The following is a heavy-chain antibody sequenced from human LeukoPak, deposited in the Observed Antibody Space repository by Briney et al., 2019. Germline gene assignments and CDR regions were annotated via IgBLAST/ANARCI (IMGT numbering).Heavy chain of an antibody. J-gene: IGHJ4*02. CDR3: ARGSYYYDSSGYYLPFDY. CDR1: GYTFTSYG. Sequence: ASVKVSCKASGYTFTSYGISWVRQAPGQGLEWMGWISAYNGNTNYAQKPQGRVTMTTDTSTSTAYMELRSLRSDDTAVYYCARGSYYYDSSGYYLPFDYWGQGTLVTVSS. CDR2: ISAYNGNT. V-gene: IGHV1-18*01. D-gene: IGHD3-22*01.